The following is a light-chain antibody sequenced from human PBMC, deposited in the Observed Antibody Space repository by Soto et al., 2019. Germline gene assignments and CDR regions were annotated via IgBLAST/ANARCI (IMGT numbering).Light chain of an antibody. J-gene: IGLJ1*01. CDR1: SSDVGSYNH. CDR3: CSYAGRSTFLDV. Sequence: QSALTQPASVSGSPGQSITLSCTGTSSDVGSYNHVSWYQQHPGKAPQLMIYEGSKRHSGVSNRFSGSKSGNTASLTISGRQAEDEADYYCCSYAGRSTFLDVFVPGTQLTVL. V-gene: IGLV2-23*03. CDR2: EGS.